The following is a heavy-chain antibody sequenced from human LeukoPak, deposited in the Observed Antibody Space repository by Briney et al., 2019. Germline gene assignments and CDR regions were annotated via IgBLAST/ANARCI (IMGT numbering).Heavy chain of an antibody. CDR3: ARRRYNWNAIDY. CDR2: IYYSGGT. J-gene: IGHJ4*02. CDR1: GGSINYYY. Sequence: TSETLSLTCTVSGGSINYYYWMWIRQPPGKGLEWIGYIYYSGGTHYNPSLKSRVTMLVDTSKNQFSLKLTAVTAADTAVYYCARRRYNWNAIDYWGQGTLVTVSS. V-gene: IGHV4-59*01. D-gene: IGHD1-20*01.